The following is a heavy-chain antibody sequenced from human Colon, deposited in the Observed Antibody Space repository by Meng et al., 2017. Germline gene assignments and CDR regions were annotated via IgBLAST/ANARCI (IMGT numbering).Heavy chain of an antibody. CDR1: GGSITSRDW. J-gene: IGHJ5*02. V-gene: IGHV4-4*02. CDR2: TKQNGRP. Sequence: QGSGPGLRSPSGTLSLTSTCSGGSITSRDWWSWVRQTPGKGLEWIGETKQNGRPNYNPSLKSRVTISVDKSKNQFSLNMTSVTAADTAVYYCAREVVVAGTRNWLDPWGQGILVTVSS. CDR3: AREVVVAGTRNWLDP. D-gene: IGHD6-19*01.